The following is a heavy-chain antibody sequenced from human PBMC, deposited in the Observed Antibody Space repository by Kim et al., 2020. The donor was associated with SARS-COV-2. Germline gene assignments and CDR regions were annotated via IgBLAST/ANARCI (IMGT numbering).Heavy chain of an antibody. CDR3: ARARGLIILTGYSGYYYYARDL. CDR1: GFTFDDYG. D-gene: IGHD3-9*01. CDR2: INWNGGST. V-gene: IGHV3-20*01. J-gene: IGHJ6*02. Sequence: GGSLRLSCAASGFTFDDYGMSWVRQAPGKGLEWVSGINWNGGSTGYADSVKGRFTISRDNAKNSLYLQMNSLRAEDTALYHCARARGLIILTGYSGYYYYARDLWGQGPTVTLSS.